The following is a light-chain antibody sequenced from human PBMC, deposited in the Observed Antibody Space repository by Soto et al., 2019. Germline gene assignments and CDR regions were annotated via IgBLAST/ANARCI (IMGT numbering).Light chain of an antibody. CDR3: SSYTTSNTRQIV. V-gene: IGLV2-14*01. CDR1: SSDVGGYNY. Sequence: QSVLTQPASVSGSPGQSITISCTGTSSDVGGYNYVSWYQQLPGNALKFLIYDVSILPSGVSIRFSGSKSGNTASLTISGLQAEDEADYYCSSYTTSNTRQIVFGTGTKVTVL. J-gene: IGLJ1*01. CDR2: DVS.